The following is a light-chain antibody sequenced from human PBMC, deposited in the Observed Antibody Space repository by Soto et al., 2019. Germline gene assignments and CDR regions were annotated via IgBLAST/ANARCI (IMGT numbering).Light chain of an antibody. V-gene: IGKV1-39*01. J-gene: IGKJ4*01. CDR2: SAS. CDR1: QNIDRN. Sequence: IQLTQSPSSLSASVGDRVTITLRASQNIDRNLIWYQQKPGRAPKLLIYSASTLRGGIPSRFSGSGSGTDLTLPNSSLQPEYFATCYRQRRYTNLTFGGGHKGDI. CDR3: QRRYTNLT.